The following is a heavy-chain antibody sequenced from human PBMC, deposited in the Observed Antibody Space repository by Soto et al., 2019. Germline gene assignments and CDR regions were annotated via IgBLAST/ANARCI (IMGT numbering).Heavy chain of an antibody. J-gene: IGHJ4*02. D-gene: IGHD3-10*01. Sequence: QVQLVQSGAEVKKPGSSVKVSCKASGGTFSSYTISWVRQAPGQGLEWMGRIIPILGIANYAQKVQGRVTITADKSTSTAYMELSSLRSEDTAVYYCAMEAVRVSFDYWGQGTLVTVSS. CDR2: IIPILGIA. CDR3: AMEAVRVSFDY. V-gene: IGHV1-69*02. CDR1: GGTFSSYT.